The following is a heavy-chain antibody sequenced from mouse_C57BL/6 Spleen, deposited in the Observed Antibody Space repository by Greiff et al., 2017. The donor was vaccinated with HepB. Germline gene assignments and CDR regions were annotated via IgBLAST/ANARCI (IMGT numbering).Heavy chain of an antibody. D-gene: IGHD1-1*01. CDR3: ARSVYGSSYGYFDV. CDR1: GFTFTDYY. J-gene: IGHJ1*03. V-gene: IGHV7-3*01. CDR2: IRNKANGYTT. Sequence: EVKLVESGGGLVQPGGSLSLSCAASGFTFTDYYMSWVRQPPGKALEWLGFIRNKANGYTTEYSASVKGRFTISRDNSQSILYLQMNALRAEDSATYYCARSVYGSSYGYFDVWGTGTTVTVSS.